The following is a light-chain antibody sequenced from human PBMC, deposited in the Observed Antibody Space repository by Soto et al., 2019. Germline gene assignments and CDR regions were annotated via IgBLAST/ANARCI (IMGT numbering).Light chain of an antibody. CDR2: EVS. J-gene: IGLJ3*02. CDR1: SSDVGGYNY. Sequence: QSALTQPPSASGSPGQSVTIYCTGTSSDVGGYNYVSWYQQHPGKAPKLMIYEVSKRPSGVPDRFSGSKSGNTASLTVSGLQAEDEADYYCSSYAGSNNWVFGGGTQLTVL. V-gene: IGLV2-8*01. CDR3: SSYAGSNNWV.